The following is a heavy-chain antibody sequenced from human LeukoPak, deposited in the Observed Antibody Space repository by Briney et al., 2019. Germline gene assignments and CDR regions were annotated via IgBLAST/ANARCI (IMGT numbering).Heavy chain of an antibody. CDR3: ATLSSGYTRAFDI. CDR1: GGSISSYY. J-gene: IGHJ3*02. V-gene: IGHV4-59*01. CDR2: IYYSGST. Sequence: PSETLSLTCTVSGGSISSYYWSWIRQPPGKGLEWIGYIYYSGSTNYNPSLKSRVTISVDTSKNQFSLKLSSVTAADTAVYYCATLSSGYTRAFDIWGQGTMVTVSS. D-gene: IGHD3-22*01.